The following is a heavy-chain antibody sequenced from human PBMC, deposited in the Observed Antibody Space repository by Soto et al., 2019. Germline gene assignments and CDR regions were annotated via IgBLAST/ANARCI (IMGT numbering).Heavy chain of an antibody. V-gene: IGHV4-31*03. CDR3: ARATIRGHQVEGQPPTSQTLDY. CDR1: GGSISSGGYY. J-gene: IGHJ4*02. D-gene: IGHD1-26*01. Sequence: PSETLSLTCTVSGGSISSGGYYWSWIRQHPGKGLEWIGYIYYSGSTYYNPSLKSRVTISVDTSKNQFSLRLTSVTAADTAVYYCARATIRGHQVEGQPPTSQTLDYWGQGILVTVSS. CDR2: IYYSGST.